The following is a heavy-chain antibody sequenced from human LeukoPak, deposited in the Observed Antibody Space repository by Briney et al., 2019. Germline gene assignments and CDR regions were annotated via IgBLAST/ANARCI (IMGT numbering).Heavy chain of an antibody. V-gene: IGHV4-39*02. CDR1: GGSISSSSYY. J-gene: IGHJ4*02. CDR2: IYYSGST. Sequence: PLETLSLTCTVSGGSISSSSYYWGWIRQPPGKGLEWIGSIYYSGSTYYNPSLKSRVTISVDTSKNQFSLKLSSVTAADTAVYYCAREEVFYDFWSGSTGFYFDYWGQGTLVTVSS. D-gene: IGHD3-3*01. CDR3: AREEVFYDFWSGSTGFYFDY.